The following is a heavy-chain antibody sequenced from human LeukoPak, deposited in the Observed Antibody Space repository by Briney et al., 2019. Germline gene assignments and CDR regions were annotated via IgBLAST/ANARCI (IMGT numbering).Heavy chain of an antibody. CDR2: ITSSSSYI. CDR1: GFTFSSYT. CDR3: ARHVVAVGFDY. J-gene: IGHJ4*02. D-gene: IGHD3-22*01. V-gene: IGHV3-21*01. Sequence: NTGGSLRLSCAASGFTFSSYTMNWVRQAPGKGLEWVSSITSSSSYIYYADPVKGRFTISRDNAKNSLYLQMNSLRAEDTAVYYCARHVVAVGFDYWGQGTLVTVSS.